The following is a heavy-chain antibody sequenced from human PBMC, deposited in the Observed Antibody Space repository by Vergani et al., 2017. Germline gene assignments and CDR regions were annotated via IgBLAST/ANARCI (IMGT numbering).Heavy chain of an antibody. CDR3: ARVRRDDSSGYYYYYGMDV. CDR1: GGPISSGDYY. V-gene: IGHV4-30-4*01. Sequence: QVQLQESGPGLVTPSQTLSLPCTVSGGPISSGDYYWSWIRQPPGKGLEWIGYIYYSGSTYYNPSLKSRVTISVDTSKNQFSLKLSSVTAADTAVYYCARVRRDDSSGYYYYYGMDVWGQGTTVTVSS. J-gene: IGHJ6*02. D-gene: IGHD3-22*01. CDR2: IYYSGST.